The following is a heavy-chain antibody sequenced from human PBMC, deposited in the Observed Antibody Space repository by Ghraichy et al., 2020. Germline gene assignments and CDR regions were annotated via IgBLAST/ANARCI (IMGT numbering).Heavy chain of an antibody. CDR3: ARGGPNYDFWSGYYKGDAFDI. CDR1: GGSISSYY. CDR2: IYTSGST. D-gene: IGHD3-3*01. J-gene: IGHJ3*02. V-gene: IGHV4-4*07. Sequence: SETLSLTCTVSGGSISSYYWSWIRQPAGKGLEWIGRIYTSGSTNYNPSLKSRVTMSVDTSKNQFSLKLSSVTAADTAVYYCARGGPNYDFWSGYYKGDAFDIWGQGTMVTVSS.